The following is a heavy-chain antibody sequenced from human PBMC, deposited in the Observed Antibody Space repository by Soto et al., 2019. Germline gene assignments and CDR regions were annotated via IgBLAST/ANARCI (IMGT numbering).Heavy chain of an antibody. CDR2: IYYSGST. CDR1: GGSISSGGYY. V-gene: IGHV4-31*03. Sequence: QVQLQESGPGLVKPSQTLSLTCTVSGGSISSGGYYWSWIRQHPGKGLEWIGYIYYSGSTYYNPSLKSRVTISVDTSKNQFSLKLSSVTAADTAVYYCARDRSRLLSGYDSSGNLDYWGQGTLVTVSS. CDR3: ARDRSRLLSGYDSSGNLDY. J-gene: IGHJ4*02. D-gene: IGHD3-22*01.